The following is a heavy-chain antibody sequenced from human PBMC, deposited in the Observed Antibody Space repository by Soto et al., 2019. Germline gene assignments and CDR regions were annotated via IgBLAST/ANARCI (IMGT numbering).Heavy chain of an antibody. J-gene: IGHJ4*02. CDR3: ARGGIAAAAQPDY. D-gene: IGHD6-13*01. V-gene: IGHV4-31*03. CDR1: GGSISSGGYY. Sequence: QVPLQESGPGLVKPSQTLSLTCTVSGGSISSGGYYWSWIRQHPGKGLEWIGYIYYSGSTYYNPSLKGRVTISVDTSKNQFSLKLSSVTAADTAVYYCARGGIAAAAQPDYWGQGTLVTVSS. CDR2: IYYSGST.